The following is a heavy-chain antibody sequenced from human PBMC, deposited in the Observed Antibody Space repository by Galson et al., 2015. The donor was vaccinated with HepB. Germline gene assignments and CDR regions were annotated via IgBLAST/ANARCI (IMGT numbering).Heavy chain of an antibody. CDR3: AKLLSPGIAVAGTFGPFDY. Sequence: SVKVSCKASGGTFSSYTISWVRQAPGQGLEWMGRIIPILGIANYAQKFQGRVTITADKSTSTAYMELSSLRSEDTAVYYCAKLLSPGIAVAGTFGPFDYWGQGTLVTVSS. J-gene: IGHJ4*02. V-gene: IGHV1-69*02. CDR2: IIPILGIA. CDR1: GGTFSSYT. D-gene: IGHD6-19*01.